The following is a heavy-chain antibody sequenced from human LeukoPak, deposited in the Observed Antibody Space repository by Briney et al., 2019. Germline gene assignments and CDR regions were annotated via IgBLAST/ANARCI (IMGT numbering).Heavy chain of an antibody. CDR2: IRYDGSSK. Sequence: GGSLRLSCAASGFTFSTYGMHWVRQAPGKGLEWVAFIRYDGSSKNYADSVKGRFTISRDNSRNTLYLQMNSLRAEDTAVYYCAKDSDYGVAFNVCGQGTMVTVS. D-gene: IGHD4-17*01. J-gene: IGHJ3*01. CDR1: GFTFSTYG. V-gene: IGHV3-30*02. CDR3: AKDSDYGVAFNV.